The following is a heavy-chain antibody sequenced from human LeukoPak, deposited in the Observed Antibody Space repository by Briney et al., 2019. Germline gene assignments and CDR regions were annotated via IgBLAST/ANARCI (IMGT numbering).Heavy chain of an antibody. CDR2: IKSKAEGGTT. J-gene: IGHJ4*02. V-gene: IGHV3-15*01. CDR3: TTDPPDCGAGNCYYFDF. Sequence: GGSLRLSCAASGFSFSNTWMNWVRQAPGKGLQWVGRIKSKAEGGTTDYAAPVKGRFTISRDDSKNTMYLHMNDLKTEDTAVYYCTTDPPDCGAGNCYYFDFWGQGTLVSVSS. CDR1: GFSFSNTW. D-gene: IGHD2-15*01.